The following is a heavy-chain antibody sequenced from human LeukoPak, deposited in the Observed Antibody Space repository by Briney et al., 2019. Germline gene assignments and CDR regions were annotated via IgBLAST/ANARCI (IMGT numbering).Heavy chain of an antibody. V-gene: IGHV3-48*03. CDR2: IGSSGSTI. CDR3: VRDPNGSVRYGNFDY. D-gene: IGHD1-26*01. Sequence: GGSLRLSCVASGFSFSSYEMNWVRQAPGKGLEWLSYIGSSGSTIRYADSVKGRFTISRDNAKNSLYLEINILRAEDTAVYYCVRDPNGSVRYGNFDYWGQGTLVTVSS. CDR1: GFSFSSYE. J-gene: IGHJ4*02.